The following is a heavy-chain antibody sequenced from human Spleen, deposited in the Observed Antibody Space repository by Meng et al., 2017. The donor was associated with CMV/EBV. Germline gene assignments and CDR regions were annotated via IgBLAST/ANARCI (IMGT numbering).Heavy chain of an antibody. CDR2: IYYGGST. J-gene: IGHJ4*02. CDR1: GGSISSGSYY. V-gene: IGHV4-39*01. D-gene: IGHD4-17*01. CDR3: AHGDYVDY. Sequence: SETLSLTCSVSGGSISSGSYYWGWIRQPPGKGLEWIGTIYYGGSTYYNPSLESRVTISVDTSKNQFSLKLSSVTAAGTAVYYCAHGDYVDYWGQGTLVTVSS.